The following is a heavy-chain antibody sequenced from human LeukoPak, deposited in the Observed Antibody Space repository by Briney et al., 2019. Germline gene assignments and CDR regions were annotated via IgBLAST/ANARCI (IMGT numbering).Heavy chain of an antibody. CDR2: IYYSGST. CDR1: GGSISSSSYY. V-gene: IGHV4-39*07. Sequence: SETLSLTCTVSGGSISSSSYYWGWIRQPPGKGLEWIGSIYYSGSTYYNPSLKSRVTISVDTSKNQFSLKLSSVTAADTAVYYCARGHDWGSYYFDYWGQGTLVTVSS. J-gene: IGHJ4*02. CDR3: ARGHDWGSYYFDY. D-gene: IGHD3-16*01.